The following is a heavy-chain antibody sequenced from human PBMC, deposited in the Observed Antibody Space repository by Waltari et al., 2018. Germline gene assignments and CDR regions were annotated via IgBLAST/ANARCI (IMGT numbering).Heavy chain of an antibody. J-gene: IGHJ6*04. CDR2: IRSSSSTI. Sequence: EVQLVESGGGLVQPGGSLRLSCAASGFTFSSYSMNWVRQAPGKGLEWVSYIRSSSSTIYYADSVKGRFTIARDNAKNSLYLQMNSLRAEDTAVYYCARGQYYYDSSGYYGRDVWGKGTTVTVSS. V-gene: IGHV3-48*01. D-gene: IGHD3-22*01. CDR1: GFTFSSYS. CDR3: ARGQYYYDSSGYYGRDV.